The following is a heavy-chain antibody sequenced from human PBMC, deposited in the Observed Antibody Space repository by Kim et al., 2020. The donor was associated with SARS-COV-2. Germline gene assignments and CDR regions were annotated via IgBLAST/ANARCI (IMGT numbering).Heavy chain of an antibody. CDR3: AKSFSGSYFGSDY. Sequence: GGSLRLSCAASGFTFSTYAMHWVRQAPGKGLEWVSVITYSGGNKYYADSVKGRFTISRDNSKNTLYLQMNSLRIEDTAVYYCAKSFSGSYFGSDYWGQGTLVSASS. V-gene: IGHV3-30*18. J-gene: IGHJ4*02. CDR2: ITYSGGNK. CDR1: GFTFSTYA. D-gene: IGHD1-26*01.